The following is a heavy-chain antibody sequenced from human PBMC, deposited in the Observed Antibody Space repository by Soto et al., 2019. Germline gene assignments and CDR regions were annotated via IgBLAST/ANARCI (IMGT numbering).Heavy chain of an antibody. CDR2: ISNSGST. J-gene: IGHJ4*02. V-gene: IGHV4-4*02. CDR3: VGTGTTDDY. D-gene: IGHD1-1*01. Sequence: PSETLSLTCVVSGGSISDSDWWSWVRQSPGKGLEWIGYISNSGSTGYNPSLKTRLSMSVDRSKNQFSLKLDSVTAADTAVYYCVGTGTTDDYWGRGTLVTVSS. CDR1: GGSISDSDW.